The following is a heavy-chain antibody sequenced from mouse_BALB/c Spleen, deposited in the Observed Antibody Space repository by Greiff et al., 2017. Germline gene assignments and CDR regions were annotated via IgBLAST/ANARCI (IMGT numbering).Heavy chain of an antibody. V-gene: IGHV5-17*02. J-gene: IGHJ4*01. CDR3: ARGEEAMDY. Sequence: EVKLVESGGGLVQPGGSRKLSCAASGFTFSSFGMHWVRQAPEKGLEWVAYISSGSSTIYYADTVKGRFTISRDNPKNTLCLQMTSLRSEDTAMYYCARGEEAMDYWGQGTSVTVSS. CDR1: GFTFSSFG. CDR2: ISSGSSTI.